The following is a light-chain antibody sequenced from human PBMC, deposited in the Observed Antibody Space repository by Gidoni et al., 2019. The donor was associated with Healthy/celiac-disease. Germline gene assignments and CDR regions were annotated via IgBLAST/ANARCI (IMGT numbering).Light chain of an antibody. CDR2: GAS. V-gene: IGKV3-20*01. Sequence: EIVFTQSLRTLSLSPGGRATLSCRASQSVSSSYLAWYQQKPGQAPRLLIYGASSRATGIPDRFSGSGSGTDFTLTISRLEPEDFAVYYCQQYGSSPPFTFGPGTKVDIK. CDR3: QQYGSSPPFT. CDR1: QSVSSSY. J-gene: IGKJ3*01.